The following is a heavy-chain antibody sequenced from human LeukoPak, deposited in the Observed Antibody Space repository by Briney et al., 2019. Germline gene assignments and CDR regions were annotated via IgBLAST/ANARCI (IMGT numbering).Heavy chain of an antibody. CDR3: AKQPYPWGRTKGRNQYYFDY. CDR1: GFTFSSYA. D-gene: IGHD1-14*01. J-gene: IGHJ4*02. V-gene: IGHV3-23*01. CDR2: ISGSGGST. Sequence: GGSLRLSCAASGFTFSSYAMSWVRQAPGKGLEWVSAISGSGGSTYYADSVKGRFTISRDNSKNTLYLQMNSLRAEDTAVYYCAKQPYPWGRTKGRNQYYFDYWGQGTLVTVSS.